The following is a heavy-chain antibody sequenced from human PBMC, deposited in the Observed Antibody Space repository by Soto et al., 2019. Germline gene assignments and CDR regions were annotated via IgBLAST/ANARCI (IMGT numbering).Heavy chain of an antibody. CDR1: GGTFSSYT. J-gene: IGHJ5*02. CDR2: IIPILGIA. D-gene: IGHD2-2*01. Sequence: VKVSCKASGGTFSSYTISWVRQAPGQGLEWMGRIIPILGIANYAQKFQGRVTITADKSTSTAYMELSSLRSEDTAVYYCATRYCSSTSCPPKNWFAPWGQGTLVTVSS. V-gene: IGHV1-69*02. CDR3: ATRYCSSTSCPPKNWFAP.